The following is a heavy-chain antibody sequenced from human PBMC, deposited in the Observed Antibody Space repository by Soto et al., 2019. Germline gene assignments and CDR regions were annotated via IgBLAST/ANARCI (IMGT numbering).Heavy chain of an antibody. CDR2: IKEDGSEK. Sequence: EVQLVESGGDLVQPGGSLRLSCADSRFTFSGYWMYWVRQAPGKGLEWVANIKEDGSEKNYVDSVRGRFTISRDNAKNSLSLQMNSLRAEDTAVYYCARGARIWGQGTMVTVS. CDR3: ARGARI. CDR1: RFTFSGYW. V-gene: IGHV3-7*01. J-gene: IGHJ3*02.